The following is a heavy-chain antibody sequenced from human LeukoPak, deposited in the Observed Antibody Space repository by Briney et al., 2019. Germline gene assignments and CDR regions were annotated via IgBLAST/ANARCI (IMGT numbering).Heavy chain of an antibody. CDR3: ARVPMVRGGDLHYFDY. D-gene: IGHD3-10*01. CDR1: GFTFSSYW. V-gene: IGHV3-7*01. Sequence: PGGSLRLSCAASGFTFSSYWMSWVRQAPGKGLEWVANIKQDGSEKYYVDSVKGRFTISRDNAKNSLYLQMNSLRAEDTAVYYCARVPMVRGGDLHYFDYWGQGTLVTVSS. J-gene: IGHJ4*02. CDR2: IKQDGSEK.